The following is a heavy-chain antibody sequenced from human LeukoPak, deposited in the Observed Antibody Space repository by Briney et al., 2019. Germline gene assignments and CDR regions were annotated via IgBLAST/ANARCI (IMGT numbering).Heavy chain of an antibody. V-gene: IGHV1-46*01. Sequence: ASVKVSCKASGYTFTSYYMHWVRQAPGQGLEWMGIINPSGGSTSYAQKFQGRVTMTRDTSTSTVYMELSSLRSEDTAVYYCARVYYDFWSGAHYYYMDVWGKGTTVTVSS. D-gene: IGHD3-3*01. J-gene: IGHJ6*03. CDR1: GYTFTSYY. CDR3: ARVYYDFWSGAHYYYMDV. CDR2: INPSGGST.